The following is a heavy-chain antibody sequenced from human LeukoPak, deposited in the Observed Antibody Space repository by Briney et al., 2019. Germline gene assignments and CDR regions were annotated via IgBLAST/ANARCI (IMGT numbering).Heavy chain of an antibody. CDR3: ARDRDYGDYNTQDLFVY. Sequence: GASVKVSCKASGYTFTNFGISWVRQAPGQGLKWMGWISAYNGNTNYAQRLQSRVTMTTDTSTSTAYMELRSLRSDDTAVYYCARDRDYGDYNTQDLFVYWGQGTLVTVSS. D-gene: IGHD4-17*01. CDR1: GYTFTNFG. J-gene: IGHJ4*02. V-gene: IGHV1-18*01. CDR2: ISAYNGNT.